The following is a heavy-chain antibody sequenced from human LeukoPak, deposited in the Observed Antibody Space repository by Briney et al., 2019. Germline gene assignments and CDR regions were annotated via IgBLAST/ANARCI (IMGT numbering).Heavy chain of an antibody. CDR2: INTKTGNP. J-gene: IGHJ6*02. Sequence: GASVKVSCKASGYTFTNYAMNWVRQAPGQGLEWMGWINTKTGNPTYAQDFTGRFVFSLDTSVRTAYLQISSLKAEDTAVYYCAVPNRVVREMATIGNYYYGMYVWGQGTTVTVSS. D-gene: IGHD5-24*01. CDR1: GYTFTNYA. V-gene: IGHV7-4-1*02. CDR3: AVPNRVVREMATIGNYYYGMYV.